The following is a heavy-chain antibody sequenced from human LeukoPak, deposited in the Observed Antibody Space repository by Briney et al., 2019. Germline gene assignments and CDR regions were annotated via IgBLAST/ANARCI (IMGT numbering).Heavy chain of an antibody. CDR1: GGSISSYY. V-gene: IGHV4-59*01. J-gene: IGHJ6*02. D-gene: IGHD6-13*01. CDR3: ARARGIAAADYYYGMDV. Sequence: SETLSLTCTVSGGSISSYYRSWIRQPPGKGLEWIGYIYYSGSTNYNPSLKSRVTISVDTSKNQFSLRLSSVIAADTAVYYCARARGIAAADYYYGMDVWGQGTTVTVSS. CDR2: IYYSGST.